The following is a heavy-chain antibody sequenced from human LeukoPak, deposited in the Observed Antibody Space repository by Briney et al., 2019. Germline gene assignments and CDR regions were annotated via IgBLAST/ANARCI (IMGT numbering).Heavy chain of an antibody. CDR3: VRSLPGTLLRGYGMDV. Sequence: GESLKIPCKTSGYTFTSYWIGWVRQTPGKGLECMGVIFPRDSDVRYSPSFQGQVIISVDKSTNTAYLHWGSLKASDSAMYYCVRSLPGTLLRGYGMDVWGPGTTVTVS. D-gene: IGHD3-10*01. CDR1: GYTFTSYW. J-gene: IGHJ6*02. CDR2: IFPRDSDV. V-gene: IGHV5-51*01.